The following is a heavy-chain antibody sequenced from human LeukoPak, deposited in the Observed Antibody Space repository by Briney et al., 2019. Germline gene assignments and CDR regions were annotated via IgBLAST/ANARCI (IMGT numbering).Heavy chain of an antibody. CDR1: GFTFNNYG. Sequence: GGSLRLSCAASGFTFNNYGMHWVRQAPGKGLEWVSYISSSGSTIYYADSVKGRFTISRDNAKNSLYLQMNSLRAEDTAVYYCAKIYSSSSSWGQGTLVTVSP. J-gene: IGHJ5*02. D-gene: IGHD6-6*01. CDR2: ISSSGSTI. V-gene: IGHV3-48*04. CDR3: AKIYSSSSS.